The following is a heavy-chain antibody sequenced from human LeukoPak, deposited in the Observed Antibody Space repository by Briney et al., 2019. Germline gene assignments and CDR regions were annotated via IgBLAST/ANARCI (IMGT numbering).Heavy chain of an antibody. CDR2: ISAYNGNT. V-gene: IGHV1-18*01. D-gene: IGHD3-16*01. CDR3: ATGDYVFGY. CDR1: GYTFTSYG. Sequence: GASVKVSCKASGYTFTSYGISWVRQAPGQGLEWMGWISAYNGNTNYAQKFQGRVTMTEDTSTGTAYMELSSLRSEDTAVYYCATGDYVFGYWGQGTLVTVSS. J-gene: IGHJ4*02.